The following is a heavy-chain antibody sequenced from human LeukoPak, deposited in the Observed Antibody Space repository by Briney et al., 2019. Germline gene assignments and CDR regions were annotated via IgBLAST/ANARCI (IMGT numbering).Heavy chain of an antibody. J-gene: IGHJ4*02. CDR1: GFTFSPYG. V-gene: IGHV3-30*03. CDR3: ARDSRQLALDS. Sequence: GGSLRLSCAASGFTFSPYGMHWVRQAPGKGLEWVAVISYDGSDKYYADSVKGRFTISRDNSKNTLYLQMNSLRAEDTAVYYCARDSRQLALDSWGQGTLVTVSS. D-gene: IGHD1-1*01. CDR2: ISYDGSDK.